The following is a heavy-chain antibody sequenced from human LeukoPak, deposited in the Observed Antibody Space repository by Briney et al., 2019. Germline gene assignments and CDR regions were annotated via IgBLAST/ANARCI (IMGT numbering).Heavy chain of an antibody. CDR1: GYTFTSYG. Sequence: GASVKVSCKASGYTFTSYGISWVRQAPGQGLEWMGWISAYNGNTNYAQKPQGRVTMTTDTSTSTAYMELRSLRSDDTAVYYCAREAYYYDSRDDEGAAFDIWGQGTMVTVSS. V-gene: IGHV1-18*01. D-gene: IGHD3-22*01. CDR3: AREAYYYDSRDDEGAAFDI. J-gene: IGHJ3*02. CDR2: ISAYNGNT.